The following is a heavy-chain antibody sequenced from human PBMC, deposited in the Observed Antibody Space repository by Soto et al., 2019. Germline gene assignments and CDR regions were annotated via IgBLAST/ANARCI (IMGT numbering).Heavy chain of an antibody. J-gene: IGHJ3*02. CDR2: INHSGSN. D-gene: IGHD2-15*01. CDR1: GGSFSGYY. CDR3: VRGYCSGGSCYADAFDI. Sequence: SETLSLTCAVYGGSFSGYYWSWIRQPPGKGLEWIGEINHSGSNNYNPSLTSRVTISVDKSKNQFSLKLSSVTAADTAVYYCVRGYCSGGSCYADAFDIWGQGTMVTVSS. V-gene: IGHV4-34*01.